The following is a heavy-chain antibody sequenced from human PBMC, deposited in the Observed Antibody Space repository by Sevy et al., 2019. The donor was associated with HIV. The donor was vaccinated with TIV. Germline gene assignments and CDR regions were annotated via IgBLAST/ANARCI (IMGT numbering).Heavy chain of an antibody. Sequence: GGSLRLSCAASGFTVSSKYMSWVRQAPGKGLEWVSVIYSGEYTYYEDSVKGRFTISRDITNNTLNLEMNNLRAEDTAIYYCATTSTPLYYSALDVWGQGTTVTVSS. CDR1: GFTVSSKY. CDR2: IYSGEYT. J-gene: IGHJ6*02. D-gene: IGHD1-26*01. V-gene: IGHV3-53*01. CDR3: ATTSTPLYYSALDV.